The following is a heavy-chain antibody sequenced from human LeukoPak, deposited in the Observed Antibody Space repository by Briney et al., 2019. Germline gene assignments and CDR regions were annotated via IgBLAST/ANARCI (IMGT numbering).Heavy chain of an antibody. CDR2: INHSGST. D-gene: IGHD3-3*01. CDR3: ARHHWSGYPAFDY. Sequence: SETLSLTCAVYGGSFSGYYWSWIRQPPGKGLEWIGEINHSGSTNYNPSLKSRVTISVDTSKNQFSLKLSSVTAADTALYYCARHHWSGYPAFDYWGQGTLVTVSS. CDR1: GGSFSGYY. V-gene: IGHV4-34*01. J-gene: IGHJ4*02.